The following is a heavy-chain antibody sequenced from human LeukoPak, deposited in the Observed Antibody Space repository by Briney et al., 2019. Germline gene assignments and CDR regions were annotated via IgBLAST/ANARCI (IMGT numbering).Heavy chain of an antibody. J-gene: IGHJ5*02. CDR1: GFTFSSYS. CDR2: ISSSSSYI. D-gene: IGHD3-16*02. V-gene: IGHV3-21*01. Sequence: PGGSLRLPCAASGFTFSSYSMNWVRQAPGKGLEWVSSISSSSSYIYYADSVKGRFTISRDNAKNSLYLQMNSLRAEDTAVYYCAREGESYDYVWGSYRYTSAFDPWGQGTLVTVSS. CDR3: AREGESYDYVWGSYRYTSAFDP.